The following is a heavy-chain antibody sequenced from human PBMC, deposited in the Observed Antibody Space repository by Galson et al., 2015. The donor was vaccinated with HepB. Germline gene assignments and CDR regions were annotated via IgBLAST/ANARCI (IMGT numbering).Heavy chain of an antibody. CDR2: ISYDGSNK. J-gene: IGHJ6*02. V-gene: IGHV3-30*03. D-gene: IGHD1-14*01. Sequence: SLRLSCAASGFTFSSYGMHWVRQAPGKGLEWVAVISYDGSNKYYADSVKGRFTISRDNSKNTLYLQMNSLRAEDTAVYYCARAALTYYYYYGMDVWGQGTTVTVSS. CDR3: ARAALTYYYYYGMDV. CDR1: GFTFSSYG.